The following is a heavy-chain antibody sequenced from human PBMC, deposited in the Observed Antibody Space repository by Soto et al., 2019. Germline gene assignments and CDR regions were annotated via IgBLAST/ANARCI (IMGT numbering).Heavy chain of an antibody. Sequence: QVQLMESGPGLVKPSGTLSLTCAVSGGSISTDNWWRWVRQPPGKGREWVGEICHSGNTNYNPSLKSRLTISIDKSKDQFSLDVTFVTAADTAVYYCARGGRWLFDYWGQGALVTVSS. CDR2: ICHSGNT. J-gene: IGHJ4*02. D-gene: IGHD5-12*01. V-gene: IGHV4-4*02. CDR3: ARGGRWLFDY. CDR1: GGSISTDNW.